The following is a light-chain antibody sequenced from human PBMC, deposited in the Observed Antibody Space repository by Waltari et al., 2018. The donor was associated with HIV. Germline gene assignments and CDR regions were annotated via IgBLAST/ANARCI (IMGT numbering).Light chain of an antibody. CDR1: KLGDTY. Sequence: SYELTQPPSVSVSPGHTASITCSGDKLGDTYASWYQQKPGQSPVLVIYQNSKRPSGIPERFSGSNSGDTATLTISGTQAVDEADYYCQAWDSSSAVVFGGGTKLTVL. CDR2: QNS. V-gene: IGLV3-1*01. J-gene: IGLJ2*01. CDR3: QAWDSSSAVV.